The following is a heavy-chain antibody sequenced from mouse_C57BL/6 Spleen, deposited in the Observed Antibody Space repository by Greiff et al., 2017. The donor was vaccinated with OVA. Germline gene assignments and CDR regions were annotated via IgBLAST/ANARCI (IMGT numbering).Heavy chain of an antibody. J-gene: IGHJ2*01. CDR3: AMETAQALFDY. CDR2: IYPRSGNT. D-gene: IGHD3-2*02. Sequence: QVQLQQPGAELARPGASVKLSCKASGYTFKSYGISWVKQRTGQGLEWIGAIYPRSGNTYYHEKFKGKAPLTAAKTTSTAYMELRSLTSEDSAVYVSAMETAQALFDYWGQGTTLTVSS. V-gene: IGHV1-81*01. CDR1: GYTFKSYG.